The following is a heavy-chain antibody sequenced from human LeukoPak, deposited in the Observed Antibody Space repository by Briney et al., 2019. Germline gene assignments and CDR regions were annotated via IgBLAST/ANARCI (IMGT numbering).Heavy chain of an antibody. CDR3: ARAGYCSSTSCFPNWFDP. Sequence: SQTLSLTCTVSGGSISSGSYYWSWIRQPAGKGLEWIGRIYTSGSTNYSPSLKSRVTISVDTSKNQFSLNLSSVTAADTAVYYCARAGYCSSTSCFPNWFDPWGQGTLVTVSS. CDR1: GGSISSGSYY. D-gene: IGHD2-2*01. V-gene: IGHV4-61*02. J-gene: IGHJ5*02. CDR2: IYTSGST.